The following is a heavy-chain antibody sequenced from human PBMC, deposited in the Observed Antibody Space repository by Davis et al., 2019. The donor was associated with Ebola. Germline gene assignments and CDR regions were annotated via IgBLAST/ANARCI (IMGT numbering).Heavy chain of an antibody. CDR3: ARVYSGLFGWFDP. J-gene: IGHJ5*02. CDR1: GFTFSNYA. Sequence: GESLKISCAASGFTFSNYAMIWVRQAPGKGLEWVSSISGSGGNTYYTDSVKGRFTISRDNAKNSMSLQMNSLRAEDTAVYYCARVYSGLFGWFDPWGQGTLVTVSS. V-gene: IGHV3-21*01. CDR2: ISGSGGNT. D-gene: IGHD6-19*01.